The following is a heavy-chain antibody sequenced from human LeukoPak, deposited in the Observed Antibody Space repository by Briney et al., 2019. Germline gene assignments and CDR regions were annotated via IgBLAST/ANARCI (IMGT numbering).Heavy chain of an antibody. D-gene: IGHD3-3*02. J-gene: IGHJ6*02. V-gene: IGHV3-21*04. CDR1: GFTFSSYS. CDR3: ARDPVEFLESLRVQYYYRFDV. Sequence: GGSLRLSCAASGFTFSSYSMNWVRQAPGKGLEWVSSISSSSSYIYYADSVKGRFTISRDNAKNSLYLQMSSLRAEDTAIYYCARDPVEFLESLRVQYYYRFDVWGQGTTVTVSS. CDR2: ISSSSSYI.